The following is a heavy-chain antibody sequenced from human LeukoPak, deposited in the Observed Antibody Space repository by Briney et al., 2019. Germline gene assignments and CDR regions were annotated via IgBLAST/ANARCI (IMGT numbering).Heavy chain of an antibody. D-gene: IGHD2-2*01. CDR2: INHSGST. Sequence: SETLSLTCAVYGGSFSGYYWSWIRQPPGKGLEWIGEINHSGSTNYNPSLKSRVTISVDTSKNQFSLKLSSVTAADTAVYYCARRKKVVPAVHRGGYFDYWGQGTLVTVSS. J-gene: IGHJ4*02. V-gene: IGHV4-34*01. CDR3: ARRKKVVPAVHRGGYFDY. CDR1: GGSFSGYY.